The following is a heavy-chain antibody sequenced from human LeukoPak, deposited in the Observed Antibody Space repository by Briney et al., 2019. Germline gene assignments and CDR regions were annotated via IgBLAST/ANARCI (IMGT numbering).Heavy chain of an antibody. V-gene: IGHV1-18*01. Sequence: GASVKVSCKASGYTFTSYGISWVRQAPGQGLEWMGWISAYNGNTNYAQKLQSSVTTTTDTSTSTAYVELRSLRSDDTGVYYCARVRKVVVPAAIRGSLEWFDPWGQGTLVTVSS. D-gene: IGHD2-2*02. CDR1: GYTFTSYG. CDR3: ARVRKVVVPAAIRGSLEWFDP. J-gene: IGHJ5*02. CDR2: ISAYNGNT.